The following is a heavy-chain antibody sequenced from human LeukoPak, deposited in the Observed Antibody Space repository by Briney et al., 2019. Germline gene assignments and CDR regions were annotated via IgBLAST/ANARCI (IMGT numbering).Heavy chain of an antibody. CDR1: GYTFTSYY. Sequence: ASVRVSCKASGYTFTSYYMHWVRQAPGQGLEWMGIINPSGGSTSYAQKFQGRVTMTRDMSTSTVYMELSSLRSEDTAVYYCARALRRGMAARGGAFDIWGQGTMVTVSS. D-gene: IGHD6-6*01. J-gene: IGHJ3*02. V-gene: IGHV1-46*01. CDR2: INPSGGST. CDR3: ARALRRGMAARGGAFDI.